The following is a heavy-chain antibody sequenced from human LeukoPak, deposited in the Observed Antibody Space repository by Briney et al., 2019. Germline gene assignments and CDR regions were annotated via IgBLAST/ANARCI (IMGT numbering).Heavy chain of an antibody. Sequence: ASVKVSCKATGYTFTGYYMNWVRQAPGQGLEWMGWINPNSGGTNYAQKFQGRVTMTRDTSISTAYMELSRLRSDDTAVYYCARDFGRYSYEHWGQGTLVTVSS. V-gene: IGHV1-2*02. CDR3: ARDFGRYSYEH. CDR1: GYTFTGYY. J-gene: IGHJ4*02. CDR2: INPNSGGT. D-gene: IGHD5-18*01.